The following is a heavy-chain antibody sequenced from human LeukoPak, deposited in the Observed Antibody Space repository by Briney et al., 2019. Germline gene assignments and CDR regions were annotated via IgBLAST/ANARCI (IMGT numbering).Heavy chain of an antibody. D-gene: IGHD2-21*02. Sequence: SETLSLTCTVSGGSISSYYWSWIRQPPGKGLEWIGYIYYSGSTYYNPSLKSRVTISVDTSKNQFSLKLSSVTAADTAVYYCARDRLYCGGDCYSQTWFDPWGQGTLVTVSS. CDR3: ARDRLYCGGDCYSQTWFDP. V-gene: IGHV4-30-4*08. CDR2: IYYSGST. J-gene: IGHJ5*02. CDR1: GGSISSYY.